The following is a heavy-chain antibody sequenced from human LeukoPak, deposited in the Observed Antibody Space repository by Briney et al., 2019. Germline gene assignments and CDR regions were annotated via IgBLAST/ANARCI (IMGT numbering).Heavy chain of an antibody. Sequence: GESLRISCQGSGYTFTAYWIGWVRQMPGKGLEWGGIIHPGDSDTRYSPSFQGEVTISADKSITTAYLQWSSLKASDTAMYYCARHSYYGSGSLYYYYGMDVWGQGTTVTVSS. CDR1: GYTFTAYW. CDR3: ARHSYYGSGSLYYYYGMDV. J-gene: IGHJ6*02. D-gene: IGHD3-10*01. V-gene: IGHV5-51*01. CDR2: IHPGDSDT.